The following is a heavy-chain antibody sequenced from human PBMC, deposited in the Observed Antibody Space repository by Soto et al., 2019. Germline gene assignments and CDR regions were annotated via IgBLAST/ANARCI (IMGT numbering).Heavy chain of an antibody. Sequence: QVQLVQSGAEVRKPGASVKVSCKASGYTFNRHYIQWVRQAPGQGLEWMGMIDPSGGDTNYAKKFQGRVTLTSDTSTSTVYMERSSLRSEDTAVYYCAKRRGVGLTRSSFDYWGPGTLVIVSS. CDR3: AKRRGVGLTRSSFDY. D-gene: IGHD1-26*01. J-gene: IGHJ4*02. CDR2: IDPSGGDT. V-gene: IGHV1-46*02. CDR1: GYTFNRHY.